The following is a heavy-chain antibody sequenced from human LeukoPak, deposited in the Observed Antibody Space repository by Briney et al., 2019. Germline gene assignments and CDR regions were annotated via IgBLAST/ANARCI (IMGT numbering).Heavy chain of an antibody. CDR3: ARGKDSVLRFLEWLPKTLDY. D-gene: IGHD3-3*01. Sequence: GGSLRLSFAASGFTVSSNYMSWVRQAPGKGLEWVSVIYIGGSTYYADSVKGRFTISRDNSKNTLYLQMNSLRAEDTAVYYCARGKDSVLRFLEWLPKTLDYWGQGTLVTVSS. CDR1: GFTVSSNY. CDR2: IYIGGST. V-gene: IGHV3-66*02. J-gene: IGHJ4*02.